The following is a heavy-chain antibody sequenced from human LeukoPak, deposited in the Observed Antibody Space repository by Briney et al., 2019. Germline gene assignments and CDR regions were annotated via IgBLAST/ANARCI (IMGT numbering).Heavy chain of an antibody. J-gene: IGHJ3*02. V-gene: IGHV1-2*02. CDR1: GYTFTRYA. CDR2: INPYSGLT. CDR3: ARALRLANDALDI. Sequence: ASVKVSCKASGYTFTRYALNWVRQAPGQGLEWMGWINPYSGLTNSAQKFQGRVTMTRDTSIHTVYLELRRLSSDDAAVYFCARALRLANDALDIWGQGTMVTVSS.